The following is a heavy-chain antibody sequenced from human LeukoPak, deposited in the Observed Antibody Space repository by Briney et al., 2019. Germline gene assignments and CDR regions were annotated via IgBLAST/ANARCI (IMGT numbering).Heavy chain of an antibody. J-gene: IGHJ4*02. CDR3: ASGNGPSLAVPHSH. D-gene: IGHD6-19*01. CDR1: GFTFSSYW. CDR2: INSDGSST. Sequence: GGSLRLSCAASGFTFSSYWMHWVRQAPGKGLVWVSRINSDGSSTSYADSVKGRFTISRDNAKNTLYLQMNSLRAEDTAVYYCASGNGPSLAVPHSHWGQGTLVTVSS. V-gene: IGHV3-74*01.